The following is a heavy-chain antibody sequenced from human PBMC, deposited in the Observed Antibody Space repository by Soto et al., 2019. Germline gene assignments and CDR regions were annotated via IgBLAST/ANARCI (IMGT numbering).Heavy chain of an antibody. Sequence: QVQLVESGGGVVQPGRSLRLSCAASGFTFSSYGMHLVRQAPGKGLEWVAVISYDGSNKYYADSVKGRFTISRDNSKNTLNPQMNSLRAKHSAVYSCANARLHDFCRVYYLGDVGYYGMDVWGQGTTVTVSS. CDR2: ISYDGSNK. D-gene: IGHD3-3*01. CDR1: GFTFSSYG. CDR3: ANARLHDFCRVYYLGDVGYYGMDV. J-gene: IGHJ6*02. V-gene: IGHV3-30*18.